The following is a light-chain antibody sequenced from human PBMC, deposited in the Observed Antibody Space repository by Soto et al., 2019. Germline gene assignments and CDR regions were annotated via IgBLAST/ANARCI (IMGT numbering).Light chain of an antibody. V-gene: IGLV2-11*01. CDR3: CSYAGGYFFEVI. CDR2: DVT. J-gene: IGLJ2*01. Sequence: QAVVTQPRSVSGSPGQSVTISCTGTSSDVDDYNFVSWYQQHPGTAPKLMIYDVTKRPSGVPGRFSGSRSGNTASLTISGLQIEDEAHYYCCSYAGGYFFEVIFGGGTKVTVL. CDR1: SSDVDDYNF.